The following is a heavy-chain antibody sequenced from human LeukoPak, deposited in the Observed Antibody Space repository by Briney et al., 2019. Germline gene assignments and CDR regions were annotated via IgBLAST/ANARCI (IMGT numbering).Heavy chain of an antibody. CDR2: IWYDGSNK. V-gene: IGHV3-30*02. J-gene: IGHJ4*02. Sequence: GGSLRLSCAASGFTFSSYGMHWVRQAPGKGLEWVAVIWYDGSNKYYADSVKGRFTISRDNSKNTLYLQMNSLRAEDTAVYYCAKKWSGDGSYLDCWGQGTQVTVSS. D-gene: IGHD3-10*01. CDR3: AKKWSGDGSYLDC. CDR1: GFTFSSYG.